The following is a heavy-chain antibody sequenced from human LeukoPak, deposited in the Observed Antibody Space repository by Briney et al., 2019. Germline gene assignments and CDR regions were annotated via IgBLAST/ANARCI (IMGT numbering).Heavy chain of an antibody. CDR2: IKSKTDGGTT. D-gene: IGHD3-16*01. Sequence: RGSLRLSCAASGFTFSNAWMSWVRQAPGKGLEWVGRIKSKTDGGTTDYAAPVKGRFTISRDDSKNTLYLQMNSLKTEDTAVYYCSTDHYVWGSSLDYWGQGTLVTVSS. V-gene: IGHV3-15*01. CDR1: GFTFSNAW. CDR3: STDHYVWGSSLDY. J-gene: IGHJ4*02.